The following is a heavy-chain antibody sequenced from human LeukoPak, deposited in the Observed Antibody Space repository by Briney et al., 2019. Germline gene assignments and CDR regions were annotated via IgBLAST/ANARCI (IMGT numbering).Heavy chain of an antibody. CDR1: GGSISSGDYY. CDR2: IYYSGST. D-gene: IGHD3-3*01. J-gene: IGHJ4*02. CDR3: ARDTDFWSAYRFDY. V-gene: IGHV4-30-4*08. Sequence: SQTLSLTCTVSGGSISSGDYYWSWIRQPPGKGLEWIGYIYYSGSTYYNPSLKSRVTISVDTSKNQFSLKLTSVTAADTAVYYCARDTDFWSAYRFDYWGQGTLVTVSS.